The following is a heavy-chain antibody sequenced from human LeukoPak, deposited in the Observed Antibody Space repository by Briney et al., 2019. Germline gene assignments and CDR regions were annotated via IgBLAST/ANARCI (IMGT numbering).Heavy chain of an antibody. D-gene: IGHD5-12*01. CDR3: ARGDSGYDYGFDN. CDR2: IIPIFGTT. CDR1: GGTFSSHA. Sequence: ASVKVSCKASGGTFSSHAISWVRQAPGQGLEWVGGIIPIFGTTNYAQKFQGRVTITTDESTSTGYMELRSLGSDDTAVYYCARGDSGYDYGFDNWGQGTLVTVSS. V-gene: IGHV1-69*05. J-gene: IGHJ4*02.